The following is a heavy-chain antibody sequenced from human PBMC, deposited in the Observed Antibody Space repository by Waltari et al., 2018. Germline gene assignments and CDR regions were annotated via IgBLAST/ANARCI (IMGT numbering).Heavy chain of an antibody. V-gene: IGHV4-39*02. CDR2: VSYNGNA. J-gene: IGHJ4*02. Sequence: QLQLKESGPRLVKSSETLSLTCTLSGGSISTSTHYWAWIRQTPGQGPEWIGSVSYNGNAYYNPSLESRVTMSVDRSKNHFSLDLESVTTPDTSIYFCARSFGGSGSYKFDYWGQGILVTVSS. CDR3: ARSFGGSGSYKFDY. D-gene: IGHD3-10*01. CDR1: GGSISTSTHY.